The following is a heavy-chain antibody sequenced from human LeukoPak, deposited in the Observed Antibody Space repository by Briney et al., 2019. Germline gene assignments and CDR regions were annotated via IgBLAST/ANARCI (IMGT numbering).Heavy chain of an antibody. CDR1: GYSITSGYY. CDR2: INHSGST. Sequence: SETLSLTCTVSGYSITSGYYWSWIRQPPGKGLEWIGEINHSGSTNYNPSLKSRVTISVDTSKNQFSLKLSSVTAADTAVYYCARSLATYSSSWPHYFDYWGQGTLVTVSS. D-gene: IGHD6-13*01. V-gene: IGHV4-34*01. J-gene: IGHJ4*02. CDR3: ARSLATYSSSWPHYFDY.